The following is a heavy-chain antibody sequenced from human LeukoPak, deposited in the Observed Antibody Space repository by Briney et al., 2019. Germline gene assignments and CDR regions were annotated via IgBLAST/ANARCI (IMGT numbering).Heavy chain of an antibody. CDR2: IYYSGST. CDR3: ASGDSSSPRSWYFDY. V-gene: IGHV4-39*07. J-gene: IGHJ4*02. Sequence: PSETLSLTCTVSGGSISSSSYYWGWIRQPPGKGLEWIGSIYYSGSTYYNPSLKSRVTISVDTSKNQFSLKLSSVTAADTAVYYCASGDSSSPRSWYFDYWGQGTLVTVSS. D-gene: IGHD6-6*01. CDR1: GGSISSSSYY.